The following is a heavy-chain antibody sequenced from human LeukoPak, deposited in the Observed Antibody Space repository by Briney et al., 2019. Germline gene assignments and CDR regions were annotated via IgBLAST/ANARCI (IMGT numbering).Heavy chain of an antibody. CDR2: ISYDGSNK. Sequence: QPGRSLRLSCAASGFTFSSYAMHWVRQAPGKGLEWVAIISYDGSNKYYADSVKGRFTISRDNSKNTLYLQMSSLRAEDTAVYYCARVSQGGYSYGPLDYWGQGTLVTVSS. CDR3: ARVSQGGYSYGPLDY. CDR1: GFTFSSYA. V-gene: IGHV3-30-3*01. D-gene: IGHD5-18*01. J-gene: IGHJ4*02.